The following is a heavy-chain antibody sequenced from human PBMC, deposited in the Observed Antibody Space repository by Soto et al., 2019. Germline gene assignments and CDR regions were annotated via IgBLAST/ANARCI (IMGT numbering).Heavy chain of an antibody. D-gene: IGHD2-8*01. CDR2: IASKTYGATR. J-gene: IGHJ3*01. Sequence: EVQLVESGGGLIQPGRSLRLSCTGFGFRFSDYAVTWVRQTPGKGLEWVGFIASKTYGATREYAASVKGRFIISRDDPKSIAYLQMNGLKIEDRAVYFCTRLPPEWFRTTPFEFWGQGTRVTVSS. CDR3: TRLPPEWFRTTPFEF. V-gene: IGHV3-49*04. CDR1: GFRFSDYA.